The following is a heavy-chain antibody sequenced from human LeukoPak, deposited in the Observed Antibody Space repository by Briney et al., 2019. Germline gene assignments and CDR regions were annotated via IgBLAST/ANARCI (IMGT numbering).Heavy chain of an antibody. Sequence: GGSLRLSCAASGFTFSSHSMNWVRQAPGKGLEWVSYISSSGSTIYYADSVKGRFTISRDNAKNTLYLQMNSLRAEDAAVYYCARGPFYDFWSGYYFYLDYWGQGTLVTVSS. V-gene: IGHV3-48*04. D-gene: IGHD3-3*01. CDR3: ARGPFYDFWSGYYFYLDY. CDR2: ISSSGSTI. J-gene: IGHJ4*02. CDR1: GFTFSSHS.